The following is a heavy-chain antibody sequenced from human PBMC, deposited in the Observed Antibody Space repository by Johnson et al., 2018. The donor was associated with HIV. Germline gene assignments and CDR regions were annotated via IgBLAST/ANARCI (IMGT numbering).Heavy chain of an antibody. CDR3: AKDPPGVDDIHAFDI. V-gene: IGHV3-30*04. D-gene: IGHD3-9*01. CDR1: GFTFSSYA. J-gene: IGHJ3*02. CDR2: ISYDGSNK. Sequence: QVQLVESGGGVVQPGRSLRLSCAASGFTFSSYAMHWVRQAPGKGLEWVAVISYDGSNKYYADSVKGRFTISRDNSKNTLYLQMNSLRAEDTAVYYCAKDPPGVDDIHAFDIWGQGTMVTVSS.